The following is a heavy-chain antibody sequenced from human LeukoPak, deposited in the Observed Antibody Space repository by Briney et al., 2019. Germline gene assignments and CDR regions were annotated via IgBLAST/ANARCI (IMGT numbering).Heavy chain of an antibody. V-gene: IGHV3-74*01. J-gene: IGHJ6*02. CDR2: ISTDGKST. D-gene: IGHD2-2*01. CDR3: VRDYQFIQEV. Sequence: PGGSLRLSCVASGFTFSNYWMLWVHQAPGKGLMWVSLISTDGKSTRYAESVKGRFTISRDSAKNALYLQMDILRVEDTALYFCVRDYQFIQEVWGQGTTVTVSS. CDR1: GFTFSNYW.